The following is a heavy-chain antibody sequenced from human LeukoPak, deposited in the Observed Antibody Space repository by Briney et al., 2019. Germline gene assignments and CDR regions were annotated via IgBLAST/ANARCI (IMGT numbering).Heavy chain of an antibody. CDR3: ARPPLFDSSLFDH. D-gene: IGHD6-13*01. V-gene: IGHV4-38-2*02. CDR2: IYHSGST. Sequence: SETLSLTCTVSGYSIRSGYYWGWIRQPPGKGLEWIGRIYHSGSTYYNPSLKSRVTISVDTSKNQFSLKLTSVTAADTAVYFCARPPLFDSSLFDHWGQGTLVTVSS. J-gene: IGHJ5*02. CDR1: GYSIRSGYY.